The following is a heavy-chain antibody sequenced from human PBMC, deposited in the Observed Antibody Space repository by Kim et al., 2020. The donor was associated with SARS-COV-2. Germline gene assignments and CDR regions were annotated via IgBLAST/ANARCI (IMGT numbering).Heavy chain of an antibody. D-gene: IGHD3-16*01. CDR3: ARRGRDGYIDDAFDI. Sequence: GESLKISCKGSGYSFTSYWIGWVRQMPGKGLEWMGIIYPGDSDTRYSPSFQGQVTISADKSISTAYLQWSSLKASDTAMYYCARRGRDGYIDDAFDIWGQGTMVTVSS. J-gene: IGHJ3*02. CDR1: GYSFTSYW. V-gene: IGHV5-51*01. CDR2: IYPGDSDT.